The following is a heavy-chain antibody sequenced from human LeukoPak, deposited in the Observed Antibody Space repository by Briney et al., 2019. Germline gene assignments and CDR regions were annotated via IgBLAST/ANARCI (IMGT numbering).Heavy chain of an antibody. D-gene: IGHD3-10*01. CDR2: ISGDGSLT. CDR1: GFTFSAHW. J-gene: IGHJ6*02. CDR3: ASLLTPYHGSGGGGMDV. Sequence: GGSLRLSCAASGFTFSAHWMYCVRQAPGKEVVWVSRISGDGSLTIYADSVRGRFTISRDYAKETLYLQMTSLRVEDTAVYSCASLLTPYHGSGGGGMDVWGQGTTVTVSS. V-gene: IGHV3-74*01.